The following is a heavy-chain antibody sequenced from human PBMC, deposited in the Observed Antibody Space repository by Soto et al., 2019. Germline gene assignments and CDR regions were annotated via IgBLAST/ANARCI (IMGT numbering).Heavy chain of an antibody. Sequence: GGSLRLSCAASGFTFRSYGMHWVRQAPGKGLEWVAVISYDGSNKEYADSVKGRFTISRDNSKNTLYVQMNSLRAEDTAVYYCATGICSSTSCYTVDYFDYWGQGTLVTVSS. V-gene: IGHV3-30*03. CDR1: GFTFRSYG. CDR2: ISYDGSNK. CDR3: ATGICSSTSCYTVDYFDY. D-gene: IGHD2-2*02. J-gene: IGHJ4*02.